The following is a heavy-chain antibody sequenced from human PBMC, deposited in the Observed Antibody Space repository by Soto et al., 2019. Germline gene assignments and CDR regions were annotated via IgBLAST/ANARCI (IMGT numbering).Heavy chain of an antibody. D-gene: IGHD6-25*01. CDR3: ARDQLSSGLYVWFDP. J-gene: IGHJ5*02. CDR2: ISYEGST. CDR1: GESISSYY. V-gene: IGHV4-59*01. Sequence: SETLSLTCTVSGESISSYYWSWIRQPPGKGLEWIGYISYEGSTSYNPSLRSRVTISVDTSKNQFSLILSSVTSADTAVYYCARDQLSSGLYVWFDPWGQGTLVTVSS.